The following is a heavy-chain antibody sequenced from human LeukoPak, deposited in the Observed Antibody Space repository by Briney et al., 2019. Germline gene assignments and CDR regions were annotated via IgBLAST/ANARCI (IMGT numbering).Heavy chain of an antibody. V-gene: IGHV4-59*01. J-gene: IGHJ3*02. Sequence: SETLSLTCTVSGGSISSYYWSWIRQPPGKGLEWIGYIYYSGSTNYNPSLKSRVTISVDTSKNQFSLKLSSVTAADTAVYYCARHTPGGSSAREDDAFDIWGQGTMVTVSS. D-gene: IGHD6-6*01. CDR2: IYYSGST. CDR3: ARHTPGGSSAREDDAFDI. CDR1: GGSISSYY.